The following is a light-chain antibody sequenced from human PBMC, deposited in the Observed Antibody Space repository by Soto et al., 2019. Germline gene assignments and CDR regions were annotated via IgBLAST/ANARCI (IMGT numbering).Light chain of an antibody. J-gene: IGKJ1*01. CDR1: QRVSGGF. CDR2: DTS. V-gene: IGKV3D-20*01. Sequence: DIVLTQSPATLSLSPGERATLYCGASQRVSGGFLAWYQQKPGLAPRLILYDTSFRATGIPDRVSGSGSGTDFTLTISRLDPEDFAVYYWQQYGSSPSFGQGTKVEIK. CDR3: QQYGSSPS.